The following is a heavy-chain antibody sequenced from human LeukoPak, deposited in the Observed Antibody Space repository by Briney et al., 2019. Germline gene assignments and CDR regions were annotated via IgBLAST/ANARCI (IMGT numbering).Heavy chain of an antibody. Sequence: PSETLSLTCAVSGGSISSNSYYWGWIRQPPGKGLEWIGSIYYSGSTYYNPSLKSRVTISVDTSKNQFSLKLSSVTAADTAVYYCARDLLMITFGGVIVYFDYWGQGTLVTVSS. CDR1: GGSISSNSYY. V-gene: IGHV4-39*07. CDR2: IYYSGST. D-gene: IGHD3-16*02. J-gene: IGHJ4*02. CDR3: ARDLLMITFGGVIVYFDY.